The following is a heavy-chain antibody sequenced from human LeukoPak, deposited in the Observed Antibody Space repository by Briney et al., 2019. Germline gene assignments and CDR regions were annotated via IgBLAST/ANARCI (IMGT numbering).Heavy chain of an antibody. J-gene: IGHJ3*01. CDR2: IFHSGTI. CDR1: GDSLNKNF. CDR3: ARRMITTSDTFDL. Sequence: SGTLSLTCSVSGDSLNKNFWSWIRQPPGKGLEWIGYIFHSGTINYSPSLKSRVSISLDASNNQFSLMLTSVTAADTAVYYCARRMITTSDTFDLWGQGTMVTVSS. V-gene: IGHV4-59*01. D-gene: IGHD3-16*01.